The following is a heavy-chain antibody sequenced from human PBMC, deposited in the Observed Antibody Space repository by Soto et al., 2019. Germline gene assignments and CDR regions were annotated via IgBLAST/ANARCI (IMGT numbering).Heavy chain of an antibody. V-gene: IGHV4-61*01. J-gene: IGHJ5*02. CDR1: GGSVSSGSYY. D-gene: IGHD1-26*01. CDR2: IYYSGST. Sequence: QVQLQESGPGLVKPSETLSLTCTVSGGSVSSGSYYWSWIRQPPGKGLEWIGYIYYSGSTNSNPSLKSRVTISVDTSKNQFSLKLSSVTAADTAVYYCAREGYRGSYYSHWFDPWGQGTLVTVSS. CDR3: AREGYRGSYYSHWFDP.